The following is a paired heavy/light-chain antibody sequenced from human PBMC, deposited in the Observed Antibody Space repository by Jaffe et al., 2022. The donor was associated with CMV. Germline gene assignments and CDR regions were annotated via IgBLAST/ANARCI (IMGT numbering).Heavy chain of an antibody. CDR1: GFTFGDYT. Sequence: EVQLVESGGGSVQPGRSLRLSCITSGFTFGDYTMSWVRQAPGKGLEWVGLIRGKTYGETIEYAASVKDRFSISRDDSKNIAYLQMNSLKTEDTAVYYCTRDPSRSSPHFDYWGQGTLVTVSS. J-gene: IGHJ4*02. V-gene: IGHV3-49*04. CDR2: IRGKTYGETI. CDR3: TRDPSRSSPHFDY. D-gene: IGHD2-15*01.
Light chain of an antibody. CDR2: FDS. J-gene: IGLJ2*01. V-gene: IGLV3-21*04. CDR1: NIGGYT. Sequence: SYVLTQPPSVSLAPGETAKITCGGDNIGGYTVHWYQQKPGQAPVLVMYFDSDRPSGIPERFSGSNSGNTATLTISRVEAVDEADYYCQVWDSGSDHAGVFGGGTKLTVL. CDR3: QVWDSGSDHAGV.